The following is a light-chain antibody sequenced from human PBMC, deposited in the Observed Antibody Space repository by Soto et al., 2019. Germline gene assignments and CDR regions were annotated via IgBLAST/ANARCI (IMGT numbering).Light chain of an antibody. J-gene: IGLJ3*02. CDR2: DNN. V-gene: IGLV1-40*01. CDR1: SSNIGAGYD. Sequence: QSVLTQPPSVSGAPGQRVTISCTGSSSNIGAGYDVHWYQQVPGRAPKLLIYDNNNRPSGVPDRISGSKSGTSASLAITGLQAEDEADYYCQSYDSSLTGAWVFGGGTKLTVL. CDR3: QSYDSSLTGAWV.